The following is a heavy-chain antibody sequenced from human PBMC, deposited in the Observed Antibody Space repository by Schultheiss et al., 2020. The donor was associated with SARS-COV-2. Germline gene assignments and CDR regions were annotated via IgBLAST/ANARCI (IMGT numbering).Heavy chain of an antibody. CDR1: GFSFSSYS. CDR2: ISSSGSTI. CDR3: AKAHYDSSGYYHSAWFDY. V-gene: IGHV3-48*04. Sequence: GGSLRLSCAASGFSFSSYSMNWVRQAPGKGLEWVSYISSSGSTIYYADSVKGRFTISRDNAKNSLYLQMNSLRAEDTALYYCAKAHYDSSGYYHSAWFDYWGQGTLVTVSS. J-gene: IGHJ4*02. D-gene: IGHD3-22*01.